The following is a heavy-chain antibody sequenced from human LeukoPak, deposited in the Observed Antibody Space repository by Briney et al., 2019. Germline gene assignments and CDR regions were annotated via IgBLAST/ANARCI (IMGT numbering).Heavy chain of an antibody. J-gene: IGHJ4*02. CDR1: GGSISSYY. D-gene: IGHD6-6*01. CDR3: ARLRVYSSSSSIRKASYFDY. Sequence: PSETLSLTCTVSGGSISSYYWSWIRQPPGKGLEWIGYIYYSGSTNYNPSLKSRVTISVDTSKNQFSLKLSSVTAADTAVYYCARLRVYSSSSSIRKASYFDYWGQGTLVTVSS. V-gene: IGHV4-59*01. CDR2: IYYSGST.